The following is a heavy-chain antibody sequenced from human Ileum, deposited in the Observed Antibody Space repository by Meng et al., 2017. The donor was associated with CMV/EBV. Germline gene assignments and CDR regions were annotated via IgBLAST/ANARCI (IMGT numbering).Heavy chain of an antibody. J-gene: IGHJ5*02. CDR3: ARSVGRYNLFDP. Sequence: GESLKISCAASGSIFSNHWVHWVRHAPGKGLVWVSRINGDGASTTYADSVKGRFTISRDNPRNTVYLEMNSVRPEDTAVYYCARSVGRYNLFDPWGHGTLVTVSS. V-gene: IGHV3-74*01. CDR1: GSIFSNHW. CDR2: INGDGAST.